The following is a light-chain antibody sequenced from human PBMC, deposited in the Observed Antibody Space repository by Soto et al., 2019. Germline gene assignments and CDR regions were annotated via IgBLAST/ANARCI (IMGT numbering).Light chain of an antibody. V-gene: IGKV3-20*01. CDR3: HQYGRSGSSIT. CDR2: DAS. J-gene: IGKJ3*01. CDR1: QSVRSGH. Sequence: ESVLTQSPGTLSLSPGDRATLSCRASQSVRSGHLAWYQQKPGQAPRIVIYDASTRATGIPDRFSGGGSGTDFTLTISRVEPEDFAVYYCHQYGRSGSSITFGHGTKVEIK.